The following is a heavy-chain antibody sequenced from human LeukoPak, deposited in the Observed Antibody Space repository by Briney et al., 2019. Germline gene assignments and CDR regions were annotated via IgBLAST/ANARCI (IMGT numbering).Heavy chain of an antibody. CDR1: ASTFSSYS. CDR3: ARVGGYCSSISNCYGDY. CDR2: ISRGSTNI. D-gene: IGHD2-2*03. Sequence: KPGGSLRLSCAASASTFSSYSMNWVRQAPGKGLQWVSCISRGSTNISYADSVRGRFTISRDNAKNSLYLQMNGLRAEDTAVYYCARVGGYCSSISNCYGDYWGQGTMVTVSS. V-gene: IGHV3-21*01. J-gene: IGHJ4*02.